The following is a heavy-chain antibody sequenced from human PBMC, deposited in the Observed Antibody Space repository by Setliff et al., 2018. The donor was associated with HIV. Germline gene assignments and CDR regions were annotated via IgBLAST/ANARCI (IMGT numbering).Heavy chain of an antibody. Sequence: PSETLSLTCSVSGGSITTTDYYWTWIRQSPGKGLEWIGSIYYTGSTDYNPSLMSRVTISLDTPKNQFSLKLNSVIAADTAVYYCARNRVPSSLWGQGTLVTVSS. D-gene: IGHD3-10*01. CDR3: ARNRVPSSL. CDR2: IYYTGST. V-gene: IGHV4-39*07. J-gene: IGHJ4*02. CDR1: GGSITTTDYY.